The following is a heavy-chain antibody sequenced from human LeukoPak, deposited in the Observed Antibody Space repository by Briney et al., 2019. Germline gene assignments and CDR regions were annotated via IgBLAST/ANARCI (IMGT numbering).Heavy chain of an antibody. V-gene: IGHV3-9*01. CDR1: GFTFDDYA. Sequence: GRSLRLSCAASGFTFDDYAMHWVRQAPGKGLEWVSGISWNSGSIGYADSVKGRFTISRDIAKNSLYLQMNSLRAEDTALYYCAKAMRKDYYDSSGYYYYGMDVWGQGTTVTVSS. CDR2: ISWNSGSI. CDR3: AKAMRKDYYDSSGYYYYGMDV. D-gene: IGHD3-22*01. J-gene: IGHJ6*02.